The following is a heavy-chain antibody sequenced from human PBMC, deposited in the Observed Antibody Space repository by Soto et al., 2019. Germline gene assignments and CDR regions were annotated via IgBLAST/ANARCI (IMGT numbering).Heavy chain of an antibody. CDR1: GFTFSSYA. CDR2: ISGSGGST. D-gene: IGHD3-22*01. Sequence: EVQLLESGGGLVQPGGSLRLSCAASGFTFSSYAMSWVRQAPGKGLEWVSAISGSGGSTYYADSVKGRFTISRDNSKNTLYLQMNSLRAEDTAVYYCASRPSPHYYDSSGYYYFDYWGQGTLVTVSS. CDR3: ASRPSPHYYDSSGYYYFDY. V-gene: IGHV3-23*01. J-gene: IGHJ4*02.